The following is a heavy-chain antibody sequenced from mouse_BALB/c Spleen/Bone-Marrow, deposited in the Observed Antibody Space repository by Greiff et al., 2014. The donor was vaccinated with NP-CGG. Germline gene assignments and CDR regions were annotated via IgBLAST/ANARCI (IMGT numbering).Heavy chain of an antibody. Sequence: QVQLQQSGPGLVAPSQSLSITCTVSGFSLTGYSVNWVRQPPGKGLEWLGMIWGDGSPDYNSALKSRLSISKDNSKSQVFLKMNSLQTDDTARYYCARSDGYYEGFAYWGQGTLVTVSA. CDR3: ARSDGYYEGFAY. CDR1: GFSLTGYS. J-gene: IGHJ3*01. D-gene: IGHD2-3*01. V-gene: IGHV2-6-7*01. CDR2: IWGDGSP.